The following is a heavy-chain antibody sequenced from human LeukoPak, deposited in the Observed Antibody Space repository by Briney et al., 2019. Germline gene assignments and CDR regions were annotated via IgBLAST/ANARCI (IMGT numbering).Heavy chain of an antibody. CDR1: GFTFSSYS. Sequence: PGGSLRLSCAASGFTFSSYSMNWVRQAPGKGLEWVSYISSSSSTIYYADSVKGRFTISRDNAKNSLYLQMNSLRAEDTAVYYCAREPLSGSYPVGYFDYWGQGTLVTVSS. CDR3: AREPLSGSYPVGYFDY. D-gene: IGHD1-26*01. J-gene: IGHJ4*02. V-gene: IGHV3-48*01. CDR2: ISSSSSTI.